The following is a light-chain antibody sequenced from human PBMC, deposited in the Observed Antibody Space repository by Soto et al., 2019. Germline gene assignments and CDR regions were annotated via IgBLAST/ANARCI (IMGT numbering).Light chain of an antibody. J-gene: IGKJ4*01. CDR3: LQYDRSPLA. Sequence: EIVLTQSPGTLSLSPGERATLSCRASQSVSSSSLAWYQQKPGQAPRLLIYGASSRATGIPDRFSGSGSGTDFTLTISRLEPEDFAVYYCLQYDRSPLAFGGGTKVEIK. CDR1: QSVSSSS. CDR2: GAS. V-gene: IGKV3-20*01.